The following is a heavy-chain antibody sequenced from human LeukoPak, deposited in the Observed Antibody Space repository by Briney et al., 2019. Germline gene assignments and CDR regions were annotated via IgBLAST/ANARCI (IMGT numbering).Heavy chain of an antibody. CDR3: ARRSYSSPFDY. V-gene: IGHV4-59*08. Sequence: SETLSLTCTVSGGSISSYYWSWIRQPPGKGLEWIGDILYSGSTHYNSSLKSRVTISVHTSRNQFSLKLSSVSAADTAVYYCARRSYSSPFDYWGQGTLVTVSS. J-gene: IGHJ4*02. CDR1: GGSISSYY. D-gene: IGHD6-19*01. CDR2: ILYSGST.